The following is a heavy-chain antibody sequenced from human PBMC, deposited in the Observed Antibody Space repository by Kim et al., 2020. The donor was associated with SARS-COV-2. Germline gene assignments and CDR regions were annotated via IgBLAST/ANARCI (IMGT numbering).Heavy chain of an antibody. V-gene: IGHV3-48*02. CDR1: GLTFTNFA. D-gene: IGHD3-16*01. J-gene: IGHJ5*02. Sequence: GGSLRLSCVVSGLTFTNFAMNWVRQAPGKGLEWVSYISESTRTIYYADSVKGRFTISRDNAKTSIYLQMNSLRDDDTAVYYCATGSLEGGFDRWGQGTLVTGSS. CDR3: ATGSLEGGFDR. CDR2: ISESTRTI.